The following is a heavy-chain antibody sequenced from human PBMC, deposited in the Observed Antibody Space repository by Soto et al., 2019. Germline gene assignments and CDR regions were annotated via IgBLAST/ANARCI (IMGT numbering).Heavy chain of an antibody. V-gene: IGHV1-69*14. Sequence: QVQLVQSGAGVEKPGSSVKVSCKSSGDTFISYAISWVRQAPGQGLEWMGGVAPMFGSPNYEPKFQGRVTIIADKSTRTAYLELSSLTTEATAVYYCARDGSTVEIAMVSQYFYGMAVWGQGTTVTVSS. D-gene: IGHD5-18*01. CDR1: GDTFISYA. CDR3: ARDGSTVEIAMVSQYFYGMAV. J-gene: IGHJ6*02. CDR2: VAPMFGSP.